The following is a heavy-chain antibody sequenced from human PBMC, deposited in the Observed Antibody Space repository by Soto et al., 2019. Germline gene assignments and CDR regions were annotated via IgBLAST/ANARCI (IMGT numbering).Heavy chain of an antibody. D-gene: IGHD2-15*01. CDR2: ISGSGGST. J-gene: IGHJ4*01. CDR3: AKRLGGSVVVVAATALEGVDYFDY. CDR1: GFTFSSYA. V-gene: IGHV3-23*01. Sequence: EVQLLESGGGLVQPGGSLRLSCAASGFTFSSYAMSWVRQAPGKGLEWVSAISGSGGSTYYADSVKGRFTISRDNSKNPWHLRMSSLRGEDTAVYYCAKRLGGSVVVVAATALEGVDYFDYCGQGTLVTVSS.